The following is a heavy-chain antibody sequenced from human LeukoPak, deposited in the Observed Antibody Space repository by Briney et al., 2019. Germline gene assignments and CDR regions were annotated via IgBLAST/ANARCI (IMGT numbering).Heavy chain of an antibody. J-gene: IGHJ4*02. CDR3: AKSHRVLRYFDWLPDY. CDR2: ISGSGGST. D-gene: IGHD3-9*01. Sequence: GGSLRLSCAASGFTFSSYAMCWVRQAPGKGLEWVSAISGSGGSTYYADSVKGRFTISRDNSKNTLYLQMNSLRAEDTAVYYCAKSHRVLRYFDWLPDYWGQGTLVTVSS. CDR1: GFTFSSYA. V-gene: IGHV3-23*01.